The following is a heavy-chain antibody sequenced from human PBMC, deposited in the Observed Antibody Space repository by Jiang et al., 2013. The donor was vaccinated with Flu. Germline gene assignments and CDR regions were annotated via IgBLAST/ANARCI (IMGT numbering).Heavy chain of an antibody. CDR2: INAGNGNT. V-gene: IGHV1-3*01. J-gene: IGHJ4*02. Sequence: SGAEVKTPGASVRISCKASGYNFIDYAIHWVRRAPGQRLEWMGWINAGNGNTKYSETFRDRVTFSRDISTTTVYMEMTGLRREDTTVYYCARETGRGGDYWGQGNPGHRSPQ. CDR1: GYNFIDYA. CDR3: ARETGRGGDY. D-gene: IGHD1-26*01.